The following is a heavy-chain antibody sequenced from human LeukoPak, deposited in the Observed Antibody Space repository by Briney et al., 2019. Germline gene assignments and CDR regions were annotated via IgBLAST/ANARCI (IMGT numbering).Heavy chain of an antibody. Sequence: GRSLRLSCAASGFIFSSYWMNWVRQAPGKGLQWVANIKRDGSEKYYVDSVKGRFTISRDNVKNLLYLQMNSLRAEDTAVYYCVKTAYGDYGYFDYWGQGTLVTVSS. CDR1: GFIFSSYW. J-gene: IGHJ4*02. V-gene: IGHV3-7*03. CDR3: VKTAYGDYGYFDY. D-gene: IGHD4-17*01. CDR2: IKRDGSEK.